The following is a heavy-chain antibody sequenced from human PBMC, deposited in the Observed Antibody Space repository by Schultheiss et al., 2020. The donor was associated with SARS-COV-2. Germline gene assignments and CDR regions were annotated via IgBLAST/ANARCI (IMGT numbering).Heavy chain of an antibody. D-gene: IGHD6-19*01. CDR3: ARTTYSSGWYLWYFDL. Sequence: GESLKISCKGSGYSFTSYWIGWVRQMPGKGLEWMGIIYPGDSDTRYGPSFQGQVTISADKSISTAYLQWSSLKASDTAMYYCARTTYSSGWYLWYFDLWGRGTLVTVSS. J-gene: IGHJ2*01. CDR2: IYPGDSDT. V-gene: IGHV5-51*01. CDR1: GYSFTSYW.